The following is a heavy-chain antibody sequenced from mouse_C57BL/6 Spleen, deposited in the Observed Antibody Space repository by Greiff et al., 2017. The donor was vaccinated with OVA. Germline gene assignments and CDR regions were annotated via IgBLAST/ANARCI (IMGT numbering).Heavy chain of an antibody. CDR3: ARGTGPYYFDY. J-gene: IGHJ2*01. Sequence: QVQLQQSGPELVKPGASVKISCKASGYAFSSSWMNWVKQRPGKGLEWIGRIYPGDGDTNYNGKFKGKATLTADKSSSTAYMQLSSLTSEDSAVYLCARGTGPYYFDYWGQGTTLTVSS. CDR2: IYPGDGDT. CDR1: GYAFSSSW. V-gene: IGHV1-82*01. D-gene: IGHD4-1*01.